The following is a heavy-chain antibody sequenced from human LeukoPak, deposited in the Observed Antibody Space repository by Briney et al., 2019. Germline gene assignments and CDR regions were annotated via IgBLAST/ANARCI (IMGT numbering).Heavy chain of an antibody. CDR1: RYIFTTYG. Sequence: GASVKVSCKASRYIFTTYGISWVRQAPGQGLEWMGWINTYNGNTNYEKKIQGRVTMTTDTSTSTAYMNLMSLRSDDTAVYYCARQAGGYSSGWYQFHFDYWGQGTLVTVSS. CDR3: ARQAGGYSSGWYQFHFDY. CDR2: INTYNGNT. D-gene: IGHD6-19*01. J-gene: IGHJ4*02. V-gene: IGHV1-18*04.